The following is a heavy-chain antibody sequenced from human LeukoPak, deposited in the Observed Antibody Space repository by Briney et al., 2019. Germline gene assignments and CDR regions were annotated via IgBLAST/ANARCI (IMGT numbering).Heavy chain of an antibody. J-gene: IGHJ4*02. CDR3: AKVTPPEHSSGWYGDDY. D-gene: IGHD6-19*01. V-gene: IGHV3-23*01. Sequence: GGSLRLSCAASGFTFSIYAMSWVRQAPGKGLEWVSAISGSGGSTYYADSVKGRFTISRDNSKNTLYLQMNSLRAEDTAVYYCAKVTPPEHSSGWYGDDYWGQGTLVTVSS. CDR1: GFTFSIYA. CDR2: ISGSGGST.